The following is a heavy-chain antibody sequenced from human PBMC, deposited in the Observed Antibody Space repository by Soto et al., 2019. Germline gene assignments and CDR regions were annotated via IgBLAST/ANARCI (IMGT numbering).Heavy chain of an antibody. CDR2: INPNSGGT. Sequence: GASVKVSCKDSGYKFTGYYIHWVRQAPAQGHEWMGWINPNSGGTNYAQKFQGWVTMTRDTSISTAYMELSRLRSDDTDVYYCERERIVVVTAAISYYYYYGMDVWGQGTTVTVSS. J-gene: IGHJ6*02. D-gene: IGHD2-2*01. CDR1: GYKFTGYY. CDR3: ERERIVVVTAAISYYYYYGMDV. V-gene: IGHV1-2*04.